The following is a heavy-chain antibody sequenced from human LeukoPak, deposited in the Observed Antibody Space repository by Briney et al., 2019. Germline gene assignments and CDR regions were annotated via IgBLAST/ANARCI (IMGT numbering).Heavy chain of an antibody. J-gene: IGHJ3*02. D-gene: IGHD2-15*01. CDR2: LSYDGSNK. CDR1: GFTFSSYA. CDR3: AGPSSAATGSGAFDI. V-gene: IGHV3-30-3*01. Sequence: GGSLRLSCADSGFTFSSYALQWVRQAPGKGLGWVAVLSYDGSNKYYADSVKGRFTISRDNSKNTLYLQMNSLRAEDTAVYYCAGPSSAATGSGAFDIWGQGTMVTVSS.